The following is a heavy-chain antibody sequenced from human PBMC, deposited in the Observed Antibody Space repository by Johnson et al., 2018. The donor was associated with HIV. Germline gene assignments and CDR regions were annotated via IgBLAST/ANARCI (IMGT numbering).Heavy chain of an antibody. Sequence: VQLVESGGGVVQPGRSLRLSCAASGFTFSSYGMHWVRQAPGKGLEYVSAISSDGGSSYSANSVKGRFTISRDNSKNTLYLQMNSLRAEDTAVYYWARGRRPWELHGFNAFDIWGQGTMVTVAS. V-gene: IGHV3-64*01. D-gene: IGHD1-26*01. CDR1: GFTFSSYG. CDR2: ISSDGGSS. J-gene: IGHJ3*02. CDR3: ARGRRPWELHGFNAFDI.